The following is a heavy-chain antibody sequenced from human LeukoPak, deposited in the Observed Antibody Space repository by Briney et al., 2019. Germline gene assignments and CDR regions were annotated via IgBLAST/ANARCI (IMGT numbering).Heavy chain of an antibody. CDR3: VRDGEGVAISVNYWFDP. D-gene: IGHD3-10*01. J-gene: IGHJ5*02. CDR2: MNPNNGNT. CDR1: GFTFTSYD. V-gene: IGHV1-8*01. Sequence: ASVKVSCKASGFTFTSYDINWVRQASGRGLEWMGWMNPNNGNTGYAQKFQGRVTMTRDTSISTAYMELRGLRSEDTAVYYCVRDGEGVAISVNYWFDPWGQETLVTVSS.